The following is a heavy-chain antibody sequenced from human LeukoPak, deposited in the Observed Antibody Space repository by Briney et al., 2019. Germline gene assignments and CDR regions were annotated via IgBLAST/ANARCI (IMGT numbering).Heavy chain of an antibody. D-gene: IGHD6-13*01. Sequence: GGSLRLSCAASGFTFSVYYMSWIRQAPAKGLEWVSYISSSSSYTNYADSVKARFTISRDNAKNSLYLQMNSLRAEDTAVYYCARCRGSSWTRFDPWGQGTLVTVSS. J-gene: IGHJ5*02. CDR1: GFTFSVYY. V-gene: IGHV3-11*06. CDR3: ARCRGSSWTRFDP. CDR2: ISSSSSYT.